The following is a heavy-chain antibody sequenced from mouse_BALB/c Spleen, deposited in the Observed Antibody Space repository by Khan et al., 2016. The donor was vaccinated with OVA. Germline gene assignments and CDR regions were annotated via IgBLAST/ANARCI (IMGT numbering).Heavy chain of an antibody. CDR2: IGPGSSSA. V-gene: IGHV1S41*01. CDR3: AREEYYGRSCYAMDY. J-gene: IGHJ4*01. D-gene: IGHD1-1*01. Sequence: DLVKPGASVKLSCKASGYTFTSYWINWIKQRPGQGLEWIGRIGPGSSSAYYNDMFKDKATLTVDTSSNTAYIQLSSLSSDDSAVYFCAREEYYGRSCYAMDYWGQGTLVTVSA. CDR1: GYTFTSYW.